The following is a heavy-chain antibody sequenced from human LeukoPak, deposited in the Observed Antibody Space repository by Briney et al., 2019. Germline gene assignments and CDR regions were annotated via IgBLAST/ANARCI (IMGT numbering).Heavy chain of an antibody. J-gene: IGHJ4*02. Sequence: VASVKVSCKASGYTFTGYYMHWVRQAPGQGLEWMGWINPNSGGTNYAQKFQGRVTMTRDTSISTAYMELSRLRSDDTAVYYCATRGSSGGYYFRNWGQGTLVTVSS. V-gene: IGHV1-2*02. CDR1: GYTFTGYY. CDR3: ATRGSSGGYYFRN. D-gene: IGHD3-22*01. CDR2: INPNSGGT.